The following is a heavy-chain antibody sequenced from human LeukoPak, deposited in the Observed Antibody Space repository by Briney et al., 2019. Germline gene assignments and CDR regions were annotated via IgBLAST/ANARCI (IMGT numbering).Heavy chain of an antibody. CDR1: GYTFTSYY. CDR3: ARDPLYRNYDILTGSPTAAFDI. CDR2: INPSGGST. D-gene: IGHD3-9*01. Sequence: ASVKVSCKASGYTFTSYYMHWVRQAPGQGLEWMGIINPSGGSTSYAQKFQGRVTMTRDTSTSTVYMELSSLRSEDTAVYYCARDPLYRNYDILTGSPTAAFDIWGQGTMVTVSS. J-gene: IGHJ3*02. V-gene: IGHV1-46*01.